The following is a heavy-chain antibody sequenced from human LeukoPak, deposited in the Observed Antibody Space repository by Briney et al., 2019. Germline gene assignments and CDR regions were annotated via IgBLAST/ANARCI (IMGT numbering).Heavy chain of an antibody. CDR3: ARDRDDYGDYYFDY. CDR1: GDSVSSKNGA. J-gene: IGHJ4*02. D-gene: IGHD4-17*01. CDR2: IYYRSKWYN. V-gene: IGHV6-1*01. Sequence: SQTLSLTCAISGDSVSSKNGAWNWIRQSPSRGLEWLGSIYYRSKWYNDYAVSVKSRITITPDTSKNQFSLQLNSVTPEDTAVYYCARDRDDYGDYYFDYWGQGTLVTVSS.